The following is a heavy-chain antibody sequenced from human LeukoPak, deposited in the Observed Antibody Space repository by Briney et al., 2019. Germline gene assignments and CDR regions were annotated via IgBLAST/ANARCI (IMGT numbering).Heavy chain of an antibody. D-gene: IGHD2-8*01. CDR3: ARDLGVYIGQTRHDAFDI. Sequence: GGSLRLSCAASGFIFSNYEMNWVRQAPGKGLEWVSYISASGTALYYADSVRGRFTISRDNAKDSLSLQMNSLRAEDTAVYYCARDLGVYIGQTRHDAFDIWGQGTLVTVSS. J-gene: IGHJ3*02. CDR1: GFIFSNYE. V-gene: IGHV3-48*03. CDR2: ISASGTAL.